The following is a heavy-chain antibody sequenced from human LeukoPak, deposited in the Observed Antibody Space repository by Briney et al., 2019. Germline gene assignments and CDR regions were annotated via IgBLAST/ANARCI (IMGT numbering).Heavy chain of an antibody. D-gene: IGHD3-9*01. CDR3: ARPAYDILTGYPLYYFDY. J-gene: IGHJ4*02. V-gene: IGHV4-34*01. CDR1: SGSFSGYY. CDR2: INHSGST. Sequence: SETLSLTCAVYSGSFSGYYWSWIRQPPGKGLEWIGEINHSGSTNHNPSLKSRVTISVDTSKNQFSLKLSSVTAADTAVYYCARPAYDILTGYPLYYFDYWGQGTLVTVSS.